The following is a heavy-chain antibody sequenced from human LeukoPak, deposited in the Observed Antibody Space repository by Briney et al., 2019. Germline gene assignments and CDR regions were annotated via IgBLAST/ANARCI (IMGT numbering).Heavy chain of an antibody. J-gene: IGHJ4*02. CDR1: GFTLRSYN. V-gene: IGHV3-21*01. Sequence: PGGSLRLSCAASGFTLRSYNMHWVRRAPGKGLEWVSYIRTSSYYIYYADSVKGRFTISRDDAKNSLFLQMNSLRAEDTAIYYCARDASGSSTGLIDSWGQGTLVTVSS. CDR3: ARDASGSSTGLIDS. D-gene: IGHD1-26*01. CDR2: IRTSSYYI.